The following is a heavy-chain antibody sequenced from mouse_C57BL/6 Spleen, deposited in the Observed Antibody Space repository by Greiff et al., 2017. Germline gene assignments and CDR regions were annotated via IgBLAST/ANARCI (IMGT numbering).Heavy chain of an antibody. CDR1: GYTFTSYW. CDR3: ARGYYDYDSWFAY. CDR2: IDPSVSYP. Sequence: VQLQQPGAELVMPGASVKLSCKASGYTFTSYWLHWVKQMPGQGLEWIGEIDPSVSYPNYNQNFKGKSTLTVDKSSSTAYMQLSSLTSEDSAVYYCARGYYDYDSWFAYWGKGTLVTVSA. D-gene: IGHD2-4*01. V-gene: IGHV1-69*01. J-gene: IGHJ3*01.